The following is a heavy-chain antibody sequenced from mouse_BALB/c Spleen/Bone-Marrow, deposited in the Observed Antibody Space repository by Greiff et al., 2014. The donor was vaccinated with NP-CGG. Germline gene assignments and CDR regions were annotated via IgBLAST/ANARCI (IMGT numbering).Heavy chain of an antibody. CDR2: IDPANGNT. D-gene: IGHD1-1*01. Sequence: VQLQQSGAELVKPGASVKLSCTASGFNIKDTYMHWVKQRPEQGLEWIGGIDPANGNTKYGPKFQGKATITADTSSNTAYLQLSSLTSEDTAVYYCATLTTVVDAMDYWGQGTSVTVSS. CDR3: ATLTTVVDAMDY. V-gene: IGHV14-3*02. CDR1: GFNIKDTY. J-gene: IGHJ4*01.